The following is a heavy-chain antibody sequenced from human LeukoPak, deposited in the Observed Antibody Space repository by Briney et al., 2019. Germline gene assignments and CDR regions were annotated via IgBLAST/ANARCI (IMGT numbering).Heavy chain of an antibody. CDR3: ARNYYGSGVFEN. CDR1: GYTFTNYD. D-gene: IGHD3-10*01. V-gene: IGHV1-8*01. CDR2: MSPSNGHT. J-gene: IGHJ4*02. Sequence: GASVKVSCEASGYTFTNYDTNWMRQAPGQGLEWIGWMSPSNGHTGYAQEFQGRVALTRDTSINTAYMELSSLRSDDTAVYYCARNYYGSGVFENWGQGTLVTVSS.